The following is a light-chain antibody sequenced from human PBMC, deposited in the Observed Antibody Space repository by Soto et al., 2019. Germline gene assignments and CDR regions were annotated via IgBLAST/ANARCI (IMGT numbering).Light chain of an antibody. CDR2: GAS. CDR3: EQYGSSPRT. V-gene: IGKV3-20*01. J-gene: IGKJ1*01. Sequence: EIVLTQSPGTLSLSPGERATLSCRASQSVSGHLAWYQQKPGQAPRLLIYGASSRATGIPDRFSGSGSGTDFSLTISRLEPEDFAVYYCEQYGSSPRTFGQGTKVDIK. CDR1: QSVSGH.